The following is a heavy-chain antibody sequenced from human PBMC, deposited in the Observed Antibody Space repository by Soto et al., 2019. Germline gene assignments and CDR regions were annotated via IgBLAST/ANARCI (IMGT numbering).Heavy chain of an antibody. V-gene: IGHV1-3*01. Sequence: ASVRVSCTASGYTFTIYAMHWVREAPGQRLEWMGWINAGNGNTKYSQKFQGRVTITRDTSASTAYMELSSLRSEDTAVYYCVRLPGARNCISTSCYAMDVWGQGTTVTV. CDR1: GYTFTIYA. CDR2: INAGNGNT. J-gene: IGHJ6*02. D-gene: IGHD2-2*01. CDR3: VRLPGARNCISTSCYAMDV.